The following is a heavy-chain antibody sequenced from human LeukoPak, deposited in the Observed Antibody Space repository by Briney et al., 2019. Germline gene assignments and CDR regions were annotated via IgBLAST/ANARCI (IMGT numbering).Heavy chain of an antibody. CDR1: GFTFSSYA. Sequence: GGSLRLSCAASGFTFSSYAMSWVRQAPGKGLEWVSVISASGGRTSYADSVKGRFTVSRDNAQNSLYLQMNSLRAEDTAVYYCTRGSYGDYEYWGQGTLVTVSS. J-gene: IGHJ4*02. CDR2: ISASGGRT. V-gene: IGHV3-23*01. CDR3: TRGSYGDYEY. D-gene: IGHD4-17*01.